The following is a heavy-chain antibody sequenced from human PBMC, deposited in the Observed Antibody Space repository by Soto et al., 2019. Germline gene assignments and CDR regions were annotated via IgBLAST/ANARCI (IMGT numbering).Heavy chain of an antibody. D-gene: IGHD2-2*01. CDR3: EKLYCSTTNCNRDKYFHL. CDR2: IYLDDTQ. J-gene: IGHJ1*01. V-gene: IGHV2-5*02. Sequence: SGPTLVNPTPPLTLTCTFSGFSLTTSGVGVGWIRQPPGKALEWPELIYLDDTQRYSSSLNSRLTISKDTSKNQVIITMTNLDPVDTGTYYFEKLYCSTTNCNRDKYFHLWGQGTLVTVSS. CDR1: GFSLTTSGVG.